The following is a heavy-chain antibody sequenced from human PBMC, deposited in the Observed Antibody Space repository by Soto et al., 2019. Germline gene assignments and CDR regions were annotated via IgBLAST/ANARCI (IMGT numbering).Heavy chain of an antibody. V-gene: IGHV3-48*02. D-gene: IGHD1-20*01. CDR1: VFSFTRNS. J-gene: IGHJ5*02. CDR2: ISGTSDKI. Sequence: PVGSPGIACAFSVFSFTRNSMNCVRHSPGKWLEWVSYISGTSDKIYYADSVKGRFTISRDNAKNSLYLQMNSLRDDDTAVYYCARAQDASNNTWFEAWRQAPLVNVS. CDR3: ARAQDASNNTWFEA.